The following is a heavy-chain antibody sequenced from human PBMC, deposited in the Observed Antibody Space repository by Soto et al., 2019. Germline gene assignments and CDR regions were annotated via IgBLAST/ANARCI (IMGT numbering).Heavy chain of an antibody. V-gene: IGHV1-69*01. CDR2: IIPIFGTA. CDR3: ARDGGYCSGGSCRYGMDV. Sequence: QVQLVQSGAEVKKPGSSVKVSCKASGGTFSSYAISWVRQAPGQGLVWMGGIIPIFGTANYAQKFQGRVTITADESTSTAYMELSSLRSEDTAVYYCARDGGYCSGGSCRYGMDVWGQGTTVTVSS. CDR1: GGTFSSYA. J-gene: IGHJ6*02. D-gene: IGHD2-15*01.